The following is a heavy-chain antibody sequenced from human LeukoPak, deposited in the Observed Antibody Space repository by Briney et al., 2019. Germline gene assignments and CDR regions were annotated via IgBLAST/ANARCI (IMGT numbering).Heavy chain of an antibody. V-gene: IGHV5-51*01. D-gene: IGHD3-9*01. CDR3: ARLSRPHILDTNWFHS. Sequence: GESLKISCAGSGYIFSNYSIGWVRQMPGKGLEWMGIIYPGDSDMRYSPSFQGQVIMSADKSISTAYLQWSGLKASDTAMYYCARLSRPHILDTNWFHSWGQGSLVTVSS. J-gene: IGHJ5*01. CDR1: GYIFSNYS. CDR2: IYPGDSDM.